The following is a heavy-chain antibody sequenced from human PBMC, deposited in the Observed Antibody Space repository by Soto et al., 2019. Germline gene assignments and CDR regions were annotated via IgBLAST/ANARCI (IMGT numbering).Heavy chain of an antibody. J-gene: IGHJ4*02. CDR3: ARVGVGSSWNSAPDS. V-gene: IGHV1-2*02. CDR1: GYSFTGYN. Sequence: QVQLVQSGAEVKKPGASVKVSCKASGYSFTGYNMHWVRQAPGQGLEWMGGINPNNGNTDYAQKFQGRVTMSRDTSMSTAYMGLSRLRSGDTAMYYCARVGVGSSWNSAPDSWGQGTLVSVSS. CDR2: INPNNGNT. D-gene: IGHD6-13*01.